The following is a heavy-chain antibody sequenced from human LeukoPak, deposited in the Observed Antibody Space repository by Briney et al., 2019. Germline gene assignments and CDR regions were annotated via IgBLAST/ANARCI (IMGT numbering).Heavy chain of an antibody. V-gene: IGHV1-2*06. CDR3: ARGYCSGGTCYLVENWFDP. CDR2: INPNSGDT. J-gene: IGHJ5*02. CDR1: GYTFTVYY. Sequence: ASVKVSCKAPGYTFTVYYMYWVRQAPGQGLEWMGRINPNSGDTDYAQNFQGRVTMTRDTSISTAYMELTNLRSDDTAVYYCARGYCSGGTCYLVENWFDPWGQGTLVTVSP. D-gene: IGHD2-15*01.